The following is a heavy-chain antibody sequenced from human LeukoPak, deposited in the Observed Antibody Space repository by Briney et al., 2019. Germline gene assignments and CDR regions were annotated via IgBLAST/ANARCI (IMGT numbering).Heavy chain of an antibody. V-gene: IGHV3-30*02. CDR2: IRYGRSNE. CDR3: AKGPFNRPTSNDY. CDR1: GFTFITFD. Sequence: PGGSLRLSCATSGFTFITFDMHWVRQPPGKGLEWVAFIRYGRSNEYYADSVKGRFTISRDNSKNTLYLQMNSLRAEDTAVYYCAKGPFNRPTSNDYWGQGTLVTVSS. D-gene: IGHD1-1*01. J-gene: IGHJ4*02.